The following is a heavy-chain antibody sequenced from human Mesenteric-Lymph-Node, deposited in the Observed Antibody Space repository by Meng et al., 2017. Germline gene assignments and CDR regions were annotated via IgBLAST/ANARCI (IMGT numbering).Heavy chain of an antibody. V-gene: IGHV4-34*01. CDR1: DGSLSGYY. Sequence: SETLSLTCAVYDGSLSGYYGSWIRQAPGKGLEWIGEINHSGSANFNPSLKSRVTISVDTSKNQFSLKLSSVTAADTAVYYCASLVAIAAVDYWGQGTLVTVSS. J-gene: IGHJ4*02. D-gene: IGHD6-13*01. CDR3: ASLVAIAAVDY. CDR2: INHSGSA.